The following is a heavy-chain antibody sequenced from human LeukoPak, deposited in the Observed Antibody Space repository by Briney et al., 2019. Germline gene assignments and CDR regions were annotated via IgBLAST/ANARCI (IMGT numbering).Heavy chain of an antibody. CDR2: INSDGSST. J-gene: IGHJ6*04. CDR3: AELGITMIGGV. V-gene: IGHV3-74*01. CDR1: GFIFSSYW. Sequence: GGSLRLSCAASGFIFSSYWMHWVRQAPGKGLVWVSRINSDGSSTSYADSVKGRFTISRDNAKNTLYLQMNSLRAEDTAVYYCAELGITMIGGVWGKGTTVTISS. D-gene: IGHD3-10*02.